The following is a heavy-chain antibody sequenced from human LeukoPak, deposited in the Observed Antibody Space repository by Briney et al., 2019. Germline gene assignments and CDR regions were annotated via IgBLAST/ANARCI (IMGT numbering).Heavy chain of an antibody. J-gene: IGHJ5*02. CDR3: AKTGLMAAAGTWWFDP. Sequence: PGGSLRLSCAASGFTFSSYAMSWVRQAPGKGLEWVSAISGSGGSTYYADSVKGRFTISRDNSKNTLYLQMNSLRAEDTAVYYCAKTGLMAAAGTWWFDPWGQGTLVTVSS. D-gene: IGHD6-13*01. V-gene: IGHV3-23*01. CDR1: GFTFSSYA. CDR2: ISGSGGST.